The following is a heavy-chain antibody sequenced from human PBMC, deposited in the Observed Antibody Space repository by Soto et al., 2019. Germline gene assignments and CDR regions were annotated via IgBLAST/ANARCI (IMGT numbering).Heavy chain of an antibody. J-gene: IGHJ3*02. Sequence: SETLSLTCTVSGYSISSYYWSWIRQPPGKGLEWIGYIYYSGSTNYNPSLKSRVTISVDTSKNQFSLKLSSVTAADTAVYYCARNLEQQLVLFFDAFDIWGQGTMVTVSS. V-gene: IGHV4-59*01. CDR3: ARNLEQQLVLFFDAFDI. D-gene: IGHD6-13*01. CDR1: GYSISSYY. CDR2: IYYSGST.